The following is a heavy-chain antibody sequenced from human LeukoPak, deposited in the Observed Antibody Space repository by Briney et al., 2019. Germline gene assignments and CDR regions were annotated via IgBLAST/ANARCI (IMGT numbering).Heavy chain of an antibody. CDR3: AKPHGSGSPS. CDR2: ISYDGSNT. Sequence: GGSLRLSCAASGFTFSTYSMNWVRQAPGKGLEWVAVISYDGSNTYYVDSVKGRFTISRDNAKNSLYLQMNSLRAEDTALYYCAKPHGSGSPSWGQGTLVTVSS. V-gene: IGHV3-30*18. J-gene: IGHJ5*02. D-gene: IGHD3-10*01. CDR1: GFTFSTYS.